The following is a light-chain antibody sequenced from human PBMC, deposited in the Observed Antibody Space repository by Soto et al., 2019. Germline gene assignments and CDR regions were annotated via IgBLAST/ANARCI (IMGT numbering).Light chain of an antibody. CDR1: SSNIGSNY. J-gene: IGLJ2*01. CDR2: RDN. CDR3: ATWDDSLSGYVV. V-gene: IGLV1-47*01. Sequence: QSALSQPPSASGTPGQRVTISCSGSSSNIGSNYVYWYQQLPRTAPKLLISRDNRRPSGVPDRFSGSKSGTSASLAISGLRSDDEADYYCATWDDSLSGYVVFGGGTQLTVL.